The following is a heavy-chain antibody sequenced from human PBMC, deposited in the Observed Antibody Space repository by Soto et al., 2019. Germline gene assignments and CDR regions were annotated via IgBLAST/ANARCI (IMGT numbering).Heavy chain of an antibody. V-gene: IGHV4-39*01. Sequence: SETLCLTCTVSGGSISSSSYYWGWIRQPPGKGLEWIGSIYYSGSTYYNPSLKSRVTISVDTSKNQFSLKLSSVTAADTAVYYCERHPNIAAARGFDPWGQGTLVTVSS. D-gene: IGHD6-13*01. CDR2: IYYSGST. CDR1: GGSISSSSYY. CDR3: ERHPNIAAARGFDP. J-gene: IGHJ5*02.